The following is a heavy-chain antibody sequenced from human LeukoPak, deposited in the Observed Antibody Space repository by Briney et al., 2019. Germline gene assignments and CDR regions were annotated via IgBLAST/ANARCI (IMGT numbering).Heavy chain of an antibody. CDR1: GYTFTSYD. CDR2: MNPNSGNT. D-gene: IGHD4-17*01. Sequence: ASVTVSCKASGYTFTSYDINWVRQATGQGLEWMGWMNPNSGNTGYAQKFQGRVTMTRNTSISTAYMELGSLRSEDTAVYYCARGVATVTTKPSWFDPWGQGTLVTVSS. V-gene: IGHV1-8*01. CDR3: ARGVATVTTKPSWFDP. J-gene: IGHJ5*02.